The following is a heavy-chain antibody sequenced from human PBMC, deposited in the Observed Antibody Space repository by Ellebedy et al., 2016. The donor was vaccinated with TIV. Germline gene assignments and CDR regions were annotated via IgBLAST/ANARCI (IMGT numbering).Heavy chain of an antibody. CDR3: ARDPALPRGRFDT. CDR1: GGSISNSRYY. V-gene: IGHV4-39*07. Sequence: MPSETLSLTCTVSGGSISNSRYYWGWIRQSPGKGLEWIGSIYYSGSTYYNSSLKSRVTMSVDTSKNQFSLKLSSVTAADTAVYYCARDPALPRGRFDTWGQGTLVTVSS. J-gene: IGHJ5*02. CDR2: IYYSGST.